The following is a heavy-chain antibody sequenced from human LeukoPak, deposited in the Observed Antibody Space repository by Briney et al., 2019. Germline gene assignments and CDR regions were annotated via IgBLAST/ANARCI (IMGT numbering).Heavy chain of an antibody. CDR3: ARGSSSNGLDY. CDR2: IYASGST. Sequence: SETLSLTCTVSGGSISGYYWSWLRQPAGKGLEWIGRIYASGSTNYNPSLPSRVTMSVDTSKSQFSLKLSSVTAADTAVYYCARGSSSNGLDYWGQGTLVTVSS. J-gene: IGHJ4*02. D-gene: IGHD6-6*01. CDR1: GGSISGYY. V-gene: IGHV4-4*07.